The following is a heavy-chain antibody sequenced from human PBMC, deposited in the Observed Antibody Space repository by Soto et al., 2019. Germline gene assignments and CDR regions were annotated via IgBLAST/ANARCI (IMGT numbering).Heavy chain of an antibody. V-gene: IGHV3-33*01. J-gene: IGHJ6*02. CDR3: ARGVRSYYYGMDV. Sequence: QVQLVESGGGVVQPGRSLRLSCAASGFTFSSYGMHWVRQAPGKGLEWVAVIWYDGSNKYYAESVKGRFTISRDNSKNTRYLKMNSLRVGDTAVYYCARGVRSYYYGMDVGGQGATVTVSS. CDR2: IWYDGSNK. CDR1: GFTFSSYG. D-gene: IGHD2-8*01.